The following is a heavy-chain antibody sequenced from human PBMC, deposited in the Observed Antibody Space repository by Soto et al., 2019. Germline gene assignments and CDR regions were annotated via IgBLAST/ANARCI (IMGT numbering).Heavy chain of an antibody. Sequence: GGSLRLSTAASGFPFNSYSMNWVRQAPGKGLEWVSSISSSSSYIYYADSVKGRFTISRDNAKNSLYLQMNSLRAEDTAVYYCARGSYSSGWSFDYWGQGTLVTVSS. CDR3: ARGSYSSGWSFDY. CDR2: ISSSSSYI. J-gene: IGHJ4*02. D-gene: IGHD6-19*01. V-gene: IGHV3-21*01. CDR1: GFPFNSYS.